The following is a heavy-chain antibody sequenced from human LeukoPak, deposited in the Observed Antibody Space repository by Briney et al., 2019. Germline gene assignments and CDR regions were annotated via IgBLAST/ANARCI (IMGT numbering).Heavy chain of an antibody. D-gene: IGHD4-17*01. V-gene: IGHV3-53*01. Sequence: GGSLRLSCAASGFTVSSNYVSWVRQAPGKGLEWVSVIYSGGSTYYADSVKGRFTISRDNSKNTLYLRMNSLRAEDTAVYYCASAATYDYGDKNAFDIWGQGTMVTVSS. CDR2: IYSGGST. CDR3: ASAATYDYGDKNAFDI. CDR1: GFTVSSNY. J-gene: IGHJ3*02.